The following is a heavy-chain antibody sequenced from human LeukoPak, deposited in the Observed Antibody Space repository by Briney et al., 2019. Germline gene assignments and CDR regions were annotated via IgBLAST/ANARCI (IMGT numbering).Heavy chain of an antibody. CDR2: IKRDGSDK. CDR3: ARALYNTGWYPDYFDS. Sequence: GGSLRLSCAATGFRFSSYDMHWVRQAPGKGLEWVANIKRDGSDKYYVGSVEGRFTISRDNDKNSLFLQMSSLRTEDTATYYCARALYNTGWYPDYFDSWGQGALVTVSS. D-gene: IGHD6-19*01. J-gene: IGHJ4*02. CDR1: GFRFSSYD. V-gene: IGHV3-7*01.